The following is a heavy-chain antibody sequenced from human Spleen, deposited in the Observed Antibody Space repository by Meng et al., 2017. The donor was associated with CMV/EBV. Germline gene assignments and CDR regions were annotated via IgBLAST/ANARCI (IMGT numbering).Heavy chain of an antibody. CDR1: GFIFSDYY. CDR3: TRSGVPVAAYRYYYGTDV. V-gene: IGHV3-11*01. CDR2: ISSSVNTI. Sequence: GGSLRLSCAASGFIFSDYYMSWVRQAPGKGLEWVSYISSSVNTIYYADSVRGRFTISTDNAKNSLYLQMNSLRVEDTAMYYCTRSGVPVAAYRYYYGTDVWGQGTTVTVSS. J-gene: IGHJ6*02. D-gene: IGHD6-19*01.